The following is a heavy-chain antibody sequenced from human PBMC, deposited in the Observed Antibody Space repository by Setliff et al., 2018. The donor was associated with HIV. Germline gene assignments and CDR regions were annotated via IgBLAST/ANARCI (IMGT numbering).Heavy chain of an antibody. CDR1: GYSISSGYY. CDR2: LYHSGTT. D-gene: IGHD3-22*01. V-gene: IGHV4-38-2*01. CDR3: ASLPPLYDSSGYYFDY. Sequence: SETLSLTCAVSGYSISSGYYWGWIRRPPGKGLEWIGSLYHSGTTYYNPSLKSRVTISVDTSKNQFSLKLSSVTAADTAVYYCASLPPLYDSSGYYFDYWGQGTLVTVSS. J-gene: IGHJ4*02.